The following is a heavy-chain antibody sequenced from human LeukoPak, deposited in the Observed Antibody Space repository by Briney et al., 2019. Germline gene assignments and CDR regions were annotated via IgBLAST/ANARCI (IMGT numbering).Heavy chain of an antibody. CDR3: AKIGGEGITFGGVIVIPEYFDY. J-gene: IGHJ4*02. CDR2: ISGSGGST. D-gene: IGHD3-16*02. Sequence: GGSLRLSCAVSGFTFSNYAMTWVRQAPGKGLEWVSAISGSGGSTYYADSVKGRFTISRDNSKNTLYLQMNSLRAEDTAVYYCAKIGGEGITFGGVIVIPEYFDYWGQGTLVTVSS. V-gene: IGHV3-23*01. CDR1: GFTFSNYA.